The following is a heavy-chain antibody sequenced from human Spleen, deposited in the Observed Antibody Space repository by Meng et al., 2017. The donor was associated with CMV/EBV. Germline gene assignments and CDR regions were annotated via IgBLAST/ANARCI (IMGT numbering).Heavy chain of an antibody. V-gene: IGHV3-30-3*01. D-gene: IGHD1-1*01. CDR3: ARESTTLHYGMDV. Sequence: GESLKISCAASGFTFSAYAMHWVRQAPGEGLNWLAVISFDGIHKYYPDPVKGRFTISRDNSQNTLYLEMNSLGREDTAVYFCARESTTLHYGMDVWGQGTTVTVSS. CDR1: GFTFSAYA. CDR2: ISFDGIHK. J-gene: IGHJ6*02.